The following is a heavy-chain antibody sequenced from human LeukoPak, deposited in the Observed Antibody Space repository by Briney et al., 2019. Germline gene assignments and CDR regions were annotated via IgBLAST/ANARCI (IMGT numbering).Heavy chain of an antibody. V-gene: IGHV5-51*01. CDR2: IYPGDSDT. Sequence: AGGALQISCKGSGGRFTSYWIGWVRQLPGKGLEWMGIIYPGDSDTRYSPSFQGQVTISADKSISTAYLQWSSLKASDTAMYYCARLGVGATYFDYWGQGTLVTVSS. J-gene: IGHJ4*02. CDR1: GGRFTSYW. CDR3: ARLGVGATYFDY. D-gene: IGHD1-26*01.